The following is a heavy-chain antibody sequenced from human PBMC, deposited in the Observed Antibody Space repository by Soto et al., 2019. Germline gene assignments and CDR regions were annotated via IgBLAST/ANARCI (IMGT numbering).Heavy chain of an antibody. CDR1: GYTFTAYY. CDR2: INTKLGET. CDR3: ARNMDYFYGPGSGNGHGV. J-gene: IGHJ6*02. D-gene: IGHD3-10*01. V-gene: IGHV1-2*02. Sequence: QVQLVQSGAEVKEPGDSVRVSCEASGYTFTAYYIHWVRQVPGQGLEWMGWINTKLGETTYAQDFHGRVTMTRDMSISTVYMELSRLTSDDTAIYYCARNMDYFYGPGSGNGHGVWGQGTTVTVFS.